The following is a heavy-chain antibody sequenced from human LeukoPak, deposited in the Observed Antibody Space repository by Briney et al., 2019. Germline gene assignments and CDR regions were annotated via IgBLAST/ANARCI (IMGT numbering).Heavy chain of an antibody. CDR1: GYSISSGYY. CDR3: ARAGSSWYVDV. D-gene: IGHD6-13*01. J-gene: IGHJ6*03. V-gene: IGHV4-61*01. CDR2: IYYSGST. Sequence: SETLSLTCAVSGYSISSGYYWGWIRQPPGKGLEWIGYIYYSGSTNYNPSLKSRVTISVDTSKNQFSLKLSSVTAADTAVYYCARAGSSWYVDVWGKGTTVTVSS.